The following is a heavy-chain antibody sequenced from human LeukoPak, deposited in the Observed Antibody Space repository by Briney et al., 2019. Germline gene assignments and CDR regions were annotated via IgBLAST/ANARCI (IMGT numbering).Heavy chain of an antibody. CDR2: SNSDGSST. CDR3: AKLGVMAMTLDY. Sequence: GGSLRLSCAASGFTFSSYWMHWVRQAPGKGLVWVSRSNSDGSSTRYADSVRGRFTISRDNSKNTLYLQMNSLRAEDTAVYYCAKLGVMAMTLDYWGQGTLVTVSS. CDR1: GFTFSSYW. D-gene: IGHD3-16*01. J-gene: IGHJ4*02. V-gene: IGHV3-74*01.